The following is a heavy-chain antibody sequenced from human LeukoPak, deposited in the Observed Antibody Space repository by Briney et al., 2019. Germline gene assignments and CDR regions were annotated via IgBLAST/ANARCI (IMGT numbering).Heavy chain of an antibody. Sequence: GGSLRLSCAASGFTFSSYGMSWVRQAPGKGLEWVSAITATSSSTYYADSVKGRFTISRDNSKNTLYLQMNSLRAEDTAVYYCAKIYNWFDPWGQGTLVTVSS. CDR2: ITATSSST. CDR1: GFTFSSYG. J-gene: IGHJ5*02. CDR3: AKIYNWFDP. V-gene: IGHV3-23*01.